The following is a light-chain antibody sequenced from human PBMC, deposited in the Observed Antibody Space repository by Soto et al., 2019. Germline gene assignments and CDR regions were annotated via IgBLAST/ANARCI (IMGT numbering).Light chain of an antibody. CDR2: LTS. CDR1: PSLLQSNGYTY. CDR3: MQALHTPPWT. V-gene: IGKV2-28*01. Sequence: ITMTQSPLSLPVTPGEPASILCRSSPSLLQSNGYTYLDWYLQQSGQYPQLLLYLTSIRASAGPDRFNGSGSGTDFIMKISKVEAEDVGVDYCMQALHTPPWTFGQGTQLEIK. J-gene: IGKJ1*01.